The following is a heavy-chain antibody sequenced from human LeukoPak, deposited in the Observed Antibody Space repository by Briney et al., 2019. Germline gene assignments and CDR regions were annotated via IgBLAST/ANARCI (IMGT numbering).Heavy chain of an antibody. CDR1: GGSISSYY. V-gene: IGHV4-4*07. J-gene: IGHJ4*02. Sequence: SETLSLTCTVSGGSISSYYWSWIRQPAGKGLEWIGRIYTSGSTNYNPSLKSRVTMSVDTSKNQFSLKLSSVTAADTAVYYCARARKSGSSSRQGFDYWGQGTLVTVSS. CDR2: IYTSGST. D-gene: IGHD1-26*01. CDR3: ARARKSGSSSRQGFDY.